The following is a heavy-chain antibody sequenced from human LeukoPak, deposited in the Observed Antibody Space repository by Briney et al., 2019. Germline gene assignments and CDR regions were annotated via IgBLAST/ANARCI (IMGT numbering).Heavy chain of an antibody. J-gene: IGHJ4*02. CDR1: GCIFSSYD. CDR2: IIPIFGTA. D-gene: IGHD5-18*01. V-gene: IGHV1-69*13. CDR3: ARGEYSYGYGGY. Sequence: SVRVSCKAAGCIFSSYDISWVRQAPGQGLEWMGGIIPIFGTANYAQKFQGRVTITADESTSTAYMELSSLRSEDTAVYYCARGEYSYGYGGYWGQGTLVTVSS.